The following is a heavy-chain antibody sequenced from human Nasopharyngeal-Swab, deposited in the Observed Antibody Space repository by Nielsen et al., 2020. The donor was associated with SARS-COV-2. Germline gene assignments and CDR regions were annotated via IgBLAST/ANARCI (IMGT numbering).Heavy chain of an antibody. CDR1: GFTFSSYA. CDR2: ISGSGGST. V-gene: IGHV3-23*01. J-gene: IGHJ4*02. Sequence: GGSLRLSCAASGFTFSSYAMSWVRQAPGKGLEWVSAISGSGGSTYYADSVKGRFTISRDNSKNTLYLQMNSLKTEDTAVYYCTTDYSMVRGVHYWGQGTLVTVSS. D-gene: IGHD3-10*01. CDR3: TTDYSMVRGVHY.